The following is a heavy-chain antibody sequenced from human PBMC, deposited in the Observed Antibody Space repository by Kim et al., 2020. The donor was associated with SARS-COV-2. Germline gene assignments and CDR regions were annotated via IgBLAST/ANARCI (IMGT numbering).Heavy chain of an antibody. Sequence: SETLSLTCTVSGGSISNYYWSWIRQPPGKGLECIGYIYYSGSTNYNPSLKSRVTISVDTSKNQFSLKLSSVTAADTAVYYCVRQGRGYSYGFRPHDAFDIWGQGTMVTVSS. CDR1: GGSISNYY. V-gene: IGHV4-59*08. CDR3: VRQGRGYSYGFRPHDAFDI. CDR2: IYYSGST. D-gene: IGHD5-18*01. J-gene: IGHJ3*02.